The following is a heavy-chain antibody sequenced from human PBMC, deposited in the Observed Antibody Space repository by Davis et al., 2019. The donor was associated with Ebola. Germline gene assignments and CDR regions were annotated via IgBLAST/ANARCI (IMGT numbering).Heavy chain of an antibody. Sequence: GESLKISCKGSGYSFTSYWIGWVRQMPGKGLEWMGIIYPGDSDTRYSPSFQGQVTISADKSISTAYLQWSSLKASDTAMYYCARHGKQRSDYYYGMDVWGQGTTVTVSS. CDR2: IYPGDSDT. CDR1: GYSFTSYW. J-gene: IGHJ6*02. D-gene: IGHD6-25*01. CDR3: ARHGKQRSDYYYGMDV. V-gene: IGHV5-51*01.